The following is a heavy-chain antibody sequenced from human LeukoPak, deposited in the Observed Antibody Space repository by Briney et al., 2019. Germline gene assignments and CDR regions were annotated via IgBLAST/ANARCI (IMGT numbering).Heavy chain of an antibody. D-gene: IGHD3-10*01. CDR3: ARGETDYYYASGSPNWFDP. CDR2: INPNSGGT. V-gene: IGHV1-2*02. J-gene: IGHJ5*02. Sequence: ASVKVSCKASGYTFTGYYIHWVRQAPGQGLEWMGWINPNSGGTNYIQKFQGRVTMTRDTSISTAYMELSRLRSDDTAVYYCARGETDYYYASGSPNWFDPWGQGTLVTVSS. CDR1: GYTFTGYY.